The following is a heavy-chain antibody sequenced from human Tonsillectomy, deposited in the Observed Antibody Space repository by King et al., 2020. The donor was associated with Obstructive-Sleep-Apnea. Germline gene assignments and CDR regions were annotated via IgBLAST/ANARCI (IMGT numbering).Heavy chain of an antibody. CDR3: ARGLYDMLTGYQAEYFQH. CDR1: GYTFTSYD. D-gene: IGHD3-9*01. V-gene: IGHV1-8*01. Sequence: VQLVQSGAEVKKPGASVKVSCKASGYTFTSYDINWVRQATGQGLEWMGWMNPNSGNAGYAQKFQGRVTMTRNTSINTAYMEVSSLRSEDTAVYYCARGLYDMLTGYQAEYFQHWGQGTLVTVSS. CDR2: MNPNSGNA. J-gene: IGHJ1*01.